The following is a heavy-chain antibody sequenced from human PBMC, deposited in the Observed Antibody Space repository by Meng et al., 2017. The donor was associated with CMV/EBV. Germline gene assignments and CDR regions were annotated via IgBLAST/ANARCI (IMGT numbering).Heavy chain of an antibody. CDR2: INHSGST. CDR1: GGSFSGYY. CDR3: ARPNDSSGYRNAFDI. V-gene: IGHV4-34*01. D-gene: IGHD3-22*01. Sequence: QGRRKRWGGGLLKASETLSLTCGVYGGSFSGYYWSWIRQPPGKGLEWIGEINHSGSTNYNPSLKSRVTISVDTSKNQFSLKLSSVTAADTAVYYCARPNDSSGYRNAFDIWGQGTMVTVSS. J-gene: IGHJ3*02.